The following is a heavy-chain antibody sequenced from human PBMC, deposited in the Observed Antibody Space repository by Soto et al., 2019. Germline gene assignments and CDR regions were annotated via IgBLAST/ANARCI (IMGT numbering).Heavy chain of an antibody. CDR3: ARNVYYYGSGSYYSYWYFDL. Sequence: QVQLQESGPGLVKPSGTLSLTCAVSGGSISSSNWWSWVRQPPGKGLEWIGEIYHSGSTNYNPSLTSRVTSSVDKSKNQFSLKWNSVTAADTAVYYCARNVYYYGSGSYYSYWYFDLWGRGTLVTVSS. CDR1: GGSISSSNW. J-gene: IGHJ2*01. V-gene: IGHV4-4*02. CDR2: IYHSGST. D-gene: IGHD3-10*01.